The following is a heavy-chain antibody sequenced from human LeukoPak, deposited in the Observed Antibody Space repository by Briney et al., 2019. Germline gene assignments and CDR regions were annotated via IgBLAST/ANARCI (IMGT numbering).Heavy chain of an antibody. CDR2: VIPIFGTP. D-gene: IGHD2-2*01. J-gene: IGHJ4*02. Sequence: SVKVSCKASGGTFSSYAISWVRQAPGQGLEWMGGVIPIFGTPNYAQKFQGRVTITADESTRTAYMELSSLRSEDTAVYYCARAGQSLGYCSTTSCYYNYWGQGTLDTVSS. CDR1: GGTFSSYA. CDR3: ARAGQSLGYCSTTSCYYNY. V-gene: IGHV1-69*13.